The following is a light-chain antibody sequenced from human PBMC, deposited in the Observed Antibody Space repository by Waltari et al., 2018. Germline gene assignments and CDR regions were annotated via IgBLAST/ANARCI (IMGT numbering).Light chain of an antibody. CDR2: DVS. J-gene: IGLJ3*02. CDR1: SSDVGAYTY. Sequence: QSALTQPASVSGSPGQSITISCTGNSSDVGAYTYASWYQQHPGKAPKLLIYDVSNRPSGVSNRFSGSKSGNTASLTSSGLQAEDESDYYCSSYTSSTTLVFGGGTKLTVL. CDR3: SSYTSSTTLV. V-gene: IGLV2-14*03.